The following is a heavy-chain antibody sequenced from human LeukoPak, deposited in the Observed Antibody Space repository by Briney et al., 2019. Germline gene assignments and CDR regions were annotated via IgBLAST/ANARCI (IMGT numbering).Heavy chain of an antibody. V-gene: IGHV4-61*02. CDR3: ARGAYYDGWSGYSSSHWYFDL. D-gene: IGHD3-3*01. CDR2: IYASGST. J-gene: IGHJ2*01. Sequence: SETLSLTCTVSGGSISSGDYYWSWIRQPAGKGLEWIGRIYASGSTHYNPSLKSRVTISVDTSKNQFSLKLSAVTAADTAVYYCARGAYYDGWSGYSSSHWYFDLWGRGTLVTVSS. CDR1: GGSISSGDYY.